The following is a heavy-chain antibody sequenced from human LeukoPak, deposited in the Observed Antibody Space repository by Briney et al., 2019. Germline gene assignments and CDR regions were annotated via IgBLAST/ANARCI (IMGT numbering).Heavy chain of an antibody. D-gene: IGHD3-22*01. CDR1: GFTFDEYG. CDR2: INWNGGST. Sequence: GGSLTLSCAASGFTFDEYGMNWVRQAPGKGLEWVSGINWNGGSTGYADAVKGRFTIHRDNAKKSLYLQMHSMRAEDTALYYCARGYFYDSSGYYGNLDYWGQGTLVTVSS. CDR3: ARGYFYDSSGYYGNLDY. J-gene: IGHJ4*02. V-gene: IGHV3-20*04.